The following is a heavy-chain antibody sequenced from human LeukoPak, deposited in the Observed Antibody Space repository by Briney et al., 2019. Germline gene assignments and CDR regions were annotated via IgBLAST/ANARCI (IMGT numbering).Heavy chain of an antibody. J-gene: IGHJ4*02. D-gene: IGHD6-19*01. CDR1: GFTFSSYA. Sequence: GGSLRLSCAASGFTFSSYAMNWVRQVTGRGLEWVSGISGSGTGTYYADSVKGRFTISRDNSKNTLFLQMSSLRAEDTAVYYCVKGSLYSSGCYDYWGQGTLVTVSA. V-gene: IGHV3-23*01. CDR2: ISGSGTGT. CDR3: VKGSLYSSGCYDY.